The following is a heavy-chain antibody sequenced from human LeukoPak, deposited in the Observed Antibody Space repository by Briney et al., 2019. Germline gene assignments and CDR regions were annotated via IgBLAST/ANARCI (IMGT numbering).Heavy chain of an antibody. Sequence: GSLRLSCAASGLTFSSYWMTWVRQAPGKGLEWVANIKEDGSQKYYMDSVKGRFTISRDNAKNSLYLQMNRLRAEDTAVYYCARVVYWFDPWGQGTLVTVSS. CDR3: ARVVYWFDP. V-gene: IGHV3-7*04. CDR2: IKEDGSQK. CDR1: GLTFSSYW. J-gene: IGHJ5*02.